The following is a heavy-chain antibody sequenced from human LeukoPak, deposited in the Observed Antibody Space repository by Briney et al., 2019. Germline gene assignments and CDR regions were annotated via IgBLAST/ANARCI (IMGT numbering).Heavy chain of an antibody. V-gene: IGHV4-31*03. J-gene: IGHJ1*01. D-gene: IGHD1-26*01. Sequence: SETLSLTCTVSGGSISSGGYYWSWIRQHPAKGLEWIGYIYYSGSTYYNPSLKSRVTISVDTSKNQFSLKLSSVTAADTAVYYCARTPRSAEYFQHWGQGTLVTVSS. CDR3: ARTPRSAEYFQH. CDR2: IYYSGST. CDR1: GGSISSGGYY.